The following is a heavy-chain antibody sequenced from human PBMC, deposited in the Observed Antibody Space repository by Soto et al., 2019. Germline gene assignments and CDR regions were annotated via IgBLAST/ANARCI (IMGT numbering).Heavy chain of an antibody. D-gene: IGHD1-1*01. V-gene: IGHV4-34*01. CDR2: INHSGST. J-gene: IGHJ4*02. CDR3: ARGRRNWNPGHHDH. Sequence: QVQLQQWGAGLLKPSETLSLTCAVYGGSFSGYYWSWIRQPPGKGLEWIGEINHSGSTNYNPSLKSRVTISVDTSKNQFSLKLSSVTAADTAVYYCARGRRNWNPGHHDHWGQGTLVTVSS. CDR1: GGSFSGYY.